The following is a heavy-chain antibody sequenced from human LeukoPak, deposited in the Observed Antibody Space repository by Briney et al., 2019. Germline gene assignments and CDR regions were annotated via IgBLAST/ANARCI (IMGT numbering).Heavy chain of an antibody. J-gene: IGHJ6*02. V-gene: IGHV1-69*04. CDR2: IIPILGIA. D-gene: IGHD5-18*01. CDR3: ANLDTGGDGMDV. Sequence: VASVKVSCKASGGTFSSYAISWVRQAPGQGLEWIGRIIPILGIANYAQKFQGRVTITADKSTSTAYMELSSLRSEDTAVYYCANLDTGGDGMDVWGQGTTVTVSS. CDR1: GGTFSSYA.